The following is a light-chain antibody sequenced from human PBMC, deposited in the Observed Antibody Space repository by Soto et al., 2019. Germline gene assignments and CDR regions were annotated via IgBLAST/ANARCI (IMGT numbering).Light chain of an antibody. CDR2: GVS. CDR1: ITDIGAYNY. CDR3: SSYTSSITPYV. J-gene: IGLJ1*01. Sequence: LTQPASVSGSPGQSITISCTGTITDIGAYNYVSWYQQHPGKAPKLLIYGVSSRPSGVSNRFSGSKSGNAAYLTISGLQADDETEYYCSSYTSSITPYVFGTGTKVTVL. V-gene: IGLV2-14*01.